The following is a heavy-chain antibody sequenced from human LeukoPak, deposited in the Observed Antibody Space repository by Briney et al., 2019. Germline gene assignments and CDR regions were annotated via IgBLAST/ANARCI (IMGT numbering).Heavy chain of an antibody. D-gene: IGHD6-19*01. CDR2: IYRSGST. J-gene: IGHJ4*02. CDR3: ARYDVGWYYFDY. CDR1: GGSISSSNW. Sequence: SGTLSLTCVVSGGSISSSNWWSWVRQPREEGLEWIGEIYRSGSTNYNPSVKSRVTISVNKSKNHFSLKLSSETAADTAVYYCARYDVGWYYFDYWGQGTLVTVSS. V-gene: IGHV4-4*02.